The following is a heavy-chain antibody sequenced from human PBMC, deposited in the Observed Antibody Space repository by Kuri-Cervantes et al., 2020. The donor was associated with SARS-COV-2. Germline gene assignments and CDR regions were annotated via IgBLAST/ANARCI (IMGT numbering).Heavy chain of an antibody. V-gene: IGHV3-30*02. CDR1: GFTFSSDG. CDR2: IRYDGSNK. J-gene: IGHJ4*02. Sequence: GGSLRLSCAASGFTFSSDGMHWVRQAPGKGLEWVAFIRYDGSNKYYADSVKGRFTISRDNSKNTLYLQMNSLRAEDTAVYYCAKDQGDDYYDISGYYGWGVVDYWGQGTLVTVSS. D-gene: IGHD3-22*01. CDR3: AKDQGDDYYDISGYYGWGVVDY.